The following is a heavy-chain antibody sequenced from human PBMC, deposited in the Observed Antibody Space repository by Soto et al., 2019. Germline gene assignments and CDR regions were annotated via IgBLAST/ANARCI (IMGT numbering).Heavy chain of an antibody. CDR3: TTDPTLTFCSGGSGLDYYGMDV. J-gene: IGHJ6*02. CDR2: IKSKTDGGTT. CDR1: GFTFSNAW. D-gene: IGHD2-15*01. V-gene: IGHV3-15*07. Sequence: GGSLRLSCAASGFTFSNAWMNWVRQAPGKGLEWVGRIKSKTDGGTTDYAAPVKGRFTISRDDSKNTLYLQMNSLKTEDTAVYYCTTDPTLTFCSGGSGLDYYGMDVWSQGSTVTVS.